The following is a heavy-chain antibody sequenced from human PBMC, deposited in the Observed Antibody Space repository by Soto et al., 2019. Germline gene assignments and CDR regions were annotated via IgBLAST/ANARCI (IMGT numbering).Heavy chain of an antibody. V-gene: IGHV1-18*01. CDR1: CYTFTHYC. CDR2: INPYNGNT. J-gene: IGHJ5*02. Sequence: ASVKVSCKASCYTFTHYCIHWVRQAPGQELEKMGWINPYNGNTNYAQKLQGRVTMTTDTSTSTASMELRSLRSDDTAVYYCARDLVVVAQRYNWFDPWGQGTLVTVSS. CDR3: ARDLVVVAQRYNWFDP. D-gene: IGHD2-15*01.